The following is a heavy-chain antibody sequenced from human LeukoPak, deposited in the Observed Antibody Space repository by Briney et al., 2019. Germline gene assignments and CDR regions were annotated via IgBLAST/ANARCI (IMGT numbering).Heavy chain of an antibody. D-gene: IGHD2-2*02. V-gene: IGHV3-30*01. CDR1: GFTFSSYA. CDR2: ISYDGSNK. J-gene: IGHJ4*02. Sequence: GGSLRLSCAASGFTFSSYAMHWVRQAPGKGLEWVAVISYDGSNKYYADSVKGRFTISRDNSKNTLYLQMNSLRAEDTAVYYCARDSTYCSSTSCYIGGLFSGIDYWGQGTLVTVSS. CDR3: ARDSTYCSSTSCYIGGLFSGIDY.